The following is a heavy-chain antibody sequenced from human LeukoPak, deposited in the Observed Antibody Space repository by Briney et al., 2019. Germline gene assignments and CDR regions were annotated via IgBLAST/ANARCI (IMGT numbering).Heavy chain of an antibody. CDR3: AVCACVAISWPRYDEDFEY. CDR1: TYSLYYHY. Sequence: ASVNVACMPYTYSLYYHYISWDRQAAGQGLEWMGWMNPNNGNTGYAHKFQGRVTMTRNTSTSPAYIESAGMKFEGPAIYYSAVCACVAISWPRYDEDFEYWGQGTVISVSS. V-gene: IGHV1-8*01. J-gene: IGHJ4*02. CDR2: MNPNNGNT. D-gene: IGHD2-8*01.